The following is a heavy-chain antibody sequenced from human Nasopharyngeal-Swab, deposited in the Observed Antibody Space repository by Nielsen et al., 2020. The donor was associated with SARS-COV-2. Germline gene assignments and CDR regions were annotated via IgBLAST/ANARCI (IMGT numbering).Heavy chain of an antibody. J-gene: IGHJ6*03. CDR2: INHSGST. CDR1: GGSISSSSYY. CDR3: ARGSPPGVVPAALGVIFYYYYMDV. Sequence: SETLSLTCTVSGGSISSSSYYWGWIRQPPGKGLEWIGEINHSGSTNYNPSLKSRVTISVDTSKNQFSLKLSSVTAADTAVYYCARGSPPGVVPAALGVIFYYYYMDVWGKGTTVTVSS. V-gene: IGHV4-39*07. D-gene: IGHD2-2*01.